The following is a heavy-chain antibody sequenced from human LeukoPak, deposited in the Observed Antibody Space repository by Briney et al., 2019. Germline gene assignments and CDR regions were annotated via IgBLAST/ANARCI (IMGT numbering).Heavy chain of an antibody. J-gene: IGHJ4*02. CDR3: AKDAEWLRFGD. CDR2: ISPSGDIT. Sequence: GGSLRLSCAASGFTFSNHGMNWVRQAPGKGLEWVSGISPSGDITYYADSVRGRFTISRDNSKNTLYLEVISLTAEDTAVYCCAKDAEWLRFGDWRQGPLVTVPS. V-gene: IGHV3-23*01. CDR1: GFTFSNHG. D-gene: IGHD3-16*01.